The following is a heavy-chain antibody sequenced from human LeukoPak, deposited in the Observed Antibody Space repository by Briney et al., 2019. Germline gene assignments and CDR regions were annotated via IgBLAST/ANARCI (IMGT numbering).Heavy chain of an antibody. D-gene: IGHD6-13*01. V-gene: IGHV4-39*07. CDR3: ARLSYSRGAFDI. CDR1: GDSFNSHNYF. Sequence: SETLSLTXTVSGDSFNSHNYFWVWIRQPPGKGLEWIGSIYYSGNSYYNPSLKSRVTISVDTSKNQFSLKLSSVTAADTAVYYCARLSYSRGAFDIWGQGTMVTVSS. J-gene: IGHJ3*02. CDR2: IYYSGNS.